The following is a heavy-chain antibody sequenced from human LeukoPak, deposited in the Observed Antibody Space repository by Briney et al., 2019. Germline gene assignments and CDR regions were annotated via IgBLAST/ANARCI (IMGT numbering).Heavy chain of an antibody. D-gene: IGHD3-22*01. CDR3: ASQRYYYDSSGYYPIDY. CDR1: GGSFSGYY. Sequence: LETLSLTCAVYGGSFSGYYWSWIRQPPGKGLEWIGEINHSGSTNYDPSLKSRVTISVDTSKNQFSLKLSSVTAADTAVYYCASQRYYYDSSGYYPIDYWGQGTLVTVSS. V-gene: IGHV4-34*01. J-gene: IGHJ4*02. CDR2: INHSGST.